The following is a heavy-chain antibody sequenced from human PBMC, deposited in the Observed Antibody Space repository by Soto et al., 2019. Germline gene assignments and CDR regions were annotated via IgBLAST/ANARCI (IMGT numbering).Heavy chain of an antibody. CDR1: GFTFSSSA. J-gene: IGHJ4*02. Sequence: EVQLLESGGGLVQPGGSLRLSCAASGFTFSSSAMSWVRQAPGMGLEWVSGVGGSGGTTYSADSVKGRFTISRDNSKNTLYVQMNSLRAEDTAVYYCAKNCGGDCYTNFDFGGQGTLVTVSS. CDR2: VGGSGGTT. CDR3: AKNCGGDCYTNFDF. D-gene: IGHD2-21*02. V-gene: IGHV3-23*01.